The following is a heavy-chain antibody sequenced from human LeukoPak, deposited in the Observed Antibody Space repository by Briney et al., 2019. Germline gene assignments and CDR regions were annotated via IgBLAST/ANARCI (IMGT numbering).Heavy chain of an antibody. CDR1: GFTFSSYG. D-gene: IGHD6-19*01. CDR3: ARSGYSSGWYGGWFDP. V-gene: IGHV3-30*03. CDR2: ISYDGSNK. Sequence: HPGGSLRLSCAASGFTFSSYGMHWVRQAPGKGLEWVAVISYDGSNKCYADSVKGRFTISRDNSKNTLYLQMNSLRAEDTAVYYCARSGYSSGWYGGWFDPWGQGTLVTVSS. J-gene: IGHJ5*02.